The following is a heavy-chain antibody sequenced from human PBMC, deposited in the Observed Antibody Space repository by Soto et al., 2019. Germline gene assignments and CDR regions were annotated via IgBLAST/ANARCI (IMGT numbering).Heavy chain of an antibody. V-gene: IGHV4-61*01. CDR1: GASLSRGSYY. Sequence: SETLSLTCTVSGASLSRGSYYWSWIRQPPGTGLEWVGYFYYPGTTKYNRSLESRVTISADTSKNQFSLNLTSVTAADTAVYYCARISYWVKDYWGQGALVTVSS. D-gene: IGHD2-8*02. CDR3: ARISYWVKDY. CDR2: FYYPGTT. J-gene: IGHJ4*02.